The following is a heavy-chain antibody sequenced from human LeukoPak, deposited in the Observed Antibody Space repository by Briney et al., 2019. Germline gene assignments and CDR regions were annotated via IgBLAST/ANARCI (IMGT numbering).Heavy chain of an antibody. CDR1: GGSISSYY. J-gene: IGHJ4*02. V-gene: IGHV4-59*12. CDR3: ARESSYAFDV. CDR2: IYHSGSA. Sequence: KPSETLSLTCTVSGGSISSYYWSWIRQPPGNGLEWIGNIYHSGSAYYKPSLKSRVTISVDRSKNQFSLNLKSMTAADTAVYYCARESSYAFDVWGQGTLVSVSS. D-gene: IGHD3-16*01.